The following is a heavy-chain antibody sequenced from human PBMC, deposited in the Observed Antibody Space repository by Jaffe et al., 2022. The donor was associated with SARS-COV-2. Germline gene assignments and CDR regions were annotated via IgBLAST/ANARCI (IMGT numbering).Heavy chain of an antibody. Sequence: QVQLVESGGGVVQPGRSLRLSCAASGFTFSSYGMHWVRQAPGKGLEWVAVIWYDGSNKYYADSVKGRFTISRDNSKNTLYLQMNSLRAEDTAVYYCARDYDFWSGYWPSGMDVWGQGTTVTVSS. CDR1: GFTFSSYG. CDR2: IWYDGSNK. D-gene: IGHD3-3*01. J-gene: IGHJ6*02. V-gene: IGHV3-33*01. CDR3: ARDYDFWSGYWPSGMDV.